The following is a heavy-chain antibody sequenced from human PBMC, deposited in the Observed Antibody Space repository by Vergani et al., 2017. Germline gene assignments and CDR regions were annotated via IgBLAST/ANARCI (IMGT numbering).Heavy chain of an antibody. CDR1: GGSISSGSYY. CDR2: IYTSGST. D-gene: IGHD6-13*01. J-gene: IGHJ4*02. CDR3: ARERAAGSASLGY. V-gene: IGHV4-61*02. Sequence: QVQLQESGPGLVKPSQTLSLTCTVSGGSISSGSYYWSWIRQPAGKGLEWIGRIYTSGSTNYNPSLKSRVTISVDTSKNQFSLKLSSVTAADTAVYYCARERAAGSASLGYWGQGTLVTVSS.